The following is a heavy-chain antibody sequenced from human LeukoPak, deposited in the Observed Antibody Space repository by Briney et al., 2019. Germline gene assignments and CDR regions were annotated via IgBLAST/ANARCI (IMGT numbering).Heavy chain of an antibody. V-gene: IGHV4-39*07. CDR1: GGSISSSSYY. CDR3: ARGALVLRYFDWLNWFDP. J-gene: IGHJ5*02. Sequence: SETLSLTCTVSGGSISSSSYYWGWIRQPPGKGLEWIGSIYYSGSTYYNPSLKSRVTISVDTSKNQFSLKLSSVTAADTAVYYCARGALVLRYFDWLNWFDPWGQGTLVTVSS. D-gene: IGHD3-9*01. CDR2: IYYSGST.